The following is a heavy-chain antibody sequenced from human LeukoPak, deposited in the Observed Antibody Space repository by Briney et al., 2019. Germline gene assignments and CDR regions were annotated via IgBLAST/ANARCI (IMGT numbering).Heavy chain of an antibody. CDR3: ARVPATGYSSGLGAFDI. CDR1: GFTFSSYW. CDR2: INSDGSST. V-gene: IGHV3-74*01. Sequence: GGSLRLSCAASGFTFSSYWMHWVRQAPGKGLVWVSRINSDGSSTSYADSVKGRFTISRDNAKNTLYLQMNSLRAGDTAVYYCARVPATGYSSGLGAFDIWGQGTMVTVSS. J-gene: IGHJ3*02. D-gene: IGHD6-19*01.